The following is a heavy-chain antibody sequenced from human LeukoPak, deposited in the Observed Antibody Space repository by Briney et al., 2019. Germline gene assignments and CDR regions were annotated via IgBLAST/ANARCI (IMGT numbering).Heavy chain of an antibody. D-gene: IGHD5-18*01. CDR3: ARGGYSYGYMGYFDY. CDR1: GYTFSIYG. V-gene: IGHV1-18*01. Sequence: ASVKVSCKASGYTFSIYGISWVRQAPGQGLEWVAWISPYNGNTNYAQKFQGRLTMTTDSSTSTAYMELRSQRSDDTAVYYCARGGYSYGYMGYFDYWGQGTLVTVSS. CDR2: ISPYNGNT. J-gene: IGHJ4*02.